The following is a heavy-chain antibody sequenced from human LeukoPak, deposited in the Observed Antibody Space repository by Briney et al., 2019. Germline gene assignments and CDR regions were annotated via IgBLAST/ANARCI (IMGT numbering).Heavy chain of an antibody. CDR1: GFTVSSNY. D-gene: IGHD3-10*01. CDR3: ARIPAWLGAFGYFDV. CDR2: IYSGGST. J-gene: IGHJ2*01. V-gene: IGHV3-53*01. Sequence: GGSLRLSCVASGFTVSSNYMSWVRQAPGKGLEWVSVIYSGGSTYYADSVKGRFTISRDNAKNSLYLQMNSLRAEDTAVYFCARIPAWLGAFGYFDVWGRGTLVTVSS.